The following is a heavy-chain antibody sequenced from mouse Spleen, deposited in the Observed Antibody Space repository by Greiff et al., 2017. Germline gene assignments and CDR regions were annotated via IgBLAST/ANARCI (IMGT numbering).Heavy chain of an antibody. V-gene: IGHV5-9-3*01. CDR3: ARHEGAITRGYFDV. CDR1: GFTFSSYA. CDR2: ISSGGSYT. J-gene: IGHJ1*01. Sequence: EVKLVESGGGLVKPGGSLKLSCAASGFTFSSYAMSWVRQTPEKRLEWVATISSGGSYTYYPDSVKGRFTISRDNAKNTLYLQMSSLRSEDTAMYYCARHEGAITRGYFDVWGAGTTVTVSS. D-gene: IGHD2-4*01.